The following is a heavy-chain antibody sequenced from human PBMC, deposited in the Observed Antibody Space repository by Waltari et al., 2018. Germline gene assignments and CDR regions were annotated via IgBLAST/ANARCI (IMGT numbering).Heavy chain of an antibody. V-gene: IGHV4-39*02. CDR2: IFYSGST. J-gene: IGHJ4*02. D-gene: IGHD1-26*01. CDR1: GDSISNSDYS. Sequence: QLQLQESGHGLVRPSETLSLTCTVSGDSISNSDYSWGWIRQSPGKGLEWIGSIFYSGSTYYNPSLKSRVTISVDTSKNDFSLKLRSVTAADRAVYFCARRTISREEVGPFDFWGQGILVTVSS. CDR3: ARRTISREEVGPFDF.